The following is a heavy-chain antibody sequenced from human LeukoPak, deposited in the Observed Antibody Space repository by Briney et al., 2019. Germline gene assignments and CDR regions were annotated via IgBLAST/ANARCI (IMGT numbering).Heavy chain of an antibody. J-gene: IGHJ4*02. Sequence: PSETLSLTCTVSGGSISSSSYYWGWIRQPPGKGLEWIGSIYYSGGTYYNPSLKSRVTISVDTSKNQFSLKLSSVTAADTAVYYWGRRAPKAPRPGYFDYWGQGTLVTVSS. CDR2: IYYSGGT. CDR3: GRRAPKAPRPGYFDY. CDR1: GGSISSSSYY. V-gene: IGHV4-39*01.